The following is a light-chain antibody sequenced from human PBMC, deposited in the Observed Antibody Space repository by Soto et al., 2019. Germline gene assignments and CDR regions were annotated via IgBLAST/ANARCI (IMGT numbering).Light chain of an antibody. J-gene: IGLJ2*01. CDR1: KLGDKY. V-gene: IGLV3-1*01. Sequence: SYELTQPPSVSVSPGQTATITCSGDKLGDKYACWYQQKPGQSPVLVIYQDTKRPSGIPERFSGSNSGNTATLTISGTQAXXXADYYCQAWDSSSVVFGGGTKL. CDR3: QAWDSSSVV. CDR2: QDT.